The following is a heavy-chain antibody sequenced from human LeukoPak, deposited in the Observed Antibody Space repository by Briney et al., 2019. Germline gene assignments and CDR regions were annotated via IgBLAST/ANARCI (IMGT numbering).Heavy chain of an antibody. D-gene: IGHD3-22*01. CDR1: GFTFSNYW. Sequence: GGSLRLSCAASGFTFSNYWMSWVRQAPGKGLVWVSRINSDRSSTSYADSVKGRFTISRDNAKNTLYLQMNSLRAEDTAVYYCARDPYYYDSSGYYRDDYFDYWGQGTLVTVSS. CDR3: ARDPYYYDSSGYYRDDYFDY. V-gene: IGHV3-74*01. CDR2: INSDRSST. J-gene: IGHJ4*02.